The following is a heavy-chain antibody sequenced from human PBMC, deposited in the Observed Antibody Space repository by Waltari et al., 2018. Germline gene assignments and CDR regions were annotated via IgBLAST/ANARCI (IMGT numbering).Heavy chain of an antibody. CDR1: GASISNYS. D-gene: IGHD3-3*01. V-gene: IGHV4-59*01. CDR2: ISSSGQT. CDR3: ARATYYDFSSGYSFDN. Sequence: QVQLQESGPGLVKPSETLSLTCSVSGASISNYSGNWIRQTPGKGLEWIGYISSSGQTNDNPALKSRVSVSLDTSKTRFSLRLSSVTAADTAVYYCARATYYDFSSGYSFDNWGQGTLVTVSS. J-gene: IGHJ4*02.